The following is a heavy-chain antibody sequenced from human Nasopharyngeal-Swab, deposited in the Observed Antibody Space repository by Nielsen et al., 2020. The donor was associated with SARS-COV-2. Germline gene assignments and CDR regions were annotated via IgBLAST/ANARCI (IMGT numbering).Heavy chain of an antibody. CDR1: GSTFSSYS. CDR3: ARGSYYYDSSGYYDY. D-gene: IGHD3-22*01. V-gene: IGHV3-21*01. Sequence: GRSLRLSCAPSGSTFSSYSMNWVRQGPGKGLEWVSSTSSSSSYIYYADSVKGRFTISRDNAKNSLYLQMNSLRAEDTAVYYCARGSYYYDSSGYYDYWGQGTLVTVSS. CDR2: TSSSSSYI. J-gene: IGHJ4*02.